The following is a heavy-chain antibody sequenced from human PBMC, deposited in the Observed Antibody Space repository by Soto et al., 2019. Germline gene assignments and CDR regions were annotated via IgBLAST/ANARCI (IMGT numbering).Heavy chain of an antibody. CDR3: SSRITDAPT. J-gene: IGHJ5*02. D-gene: IGHD2-2*01. CDR1: GASISSGW. V-gene: IGHV4-4*02. CDR2: TLYSGTT. Sequence: QVQLQESGPGLVKPSGTLSLTCAVSGASISSGWWTWVRQPPGKGLEWIGETLYSGTTNYNSSLNSRVTISIDKSKKQFSLNLSSVPAADTAVYYCSSRITDAPTWGQGTLVTVSS.